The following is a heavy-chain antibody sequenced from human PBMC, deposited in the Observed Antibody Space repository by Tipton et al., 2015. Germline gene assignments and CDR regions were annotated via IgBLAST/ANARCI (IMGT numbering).Heavy chain of an antibody. D-gene: IGHD4-23*01. CDR1: GGSIDSYY. CDR3: ARARGRHGGLFDS. V-gene: IGHV4-4*09. J-gene: IGHJ4*02. CDR2: IDFRGST. Sequence: TLSLTCTVSGGSIDSYYWSWIRQPPGKRLEWIGYIDFRGSTEYNPSVKSRVSISVDTSKTQFSLEMSSVTASDTAVYYCARARGRHGGLFDSWGQGILVTVSS.